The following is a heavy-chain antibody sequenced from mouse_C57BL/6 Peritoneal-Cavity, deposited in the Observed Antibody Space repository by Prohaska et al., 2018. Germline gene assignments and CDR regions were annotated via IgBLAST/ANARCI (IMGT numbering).Heavy chain of an antibody. Sequence: DVQLQESGPGLVKPSQSLSLTCSVTGYSITSGYYWNWIRQFPGNKLEWMGYRSYDGSNNYNPSLKNRNSITRDTSKNQFFLKLNSVTTEDTATYYCARGGSIRFAYWGQGTLVTVSA. J-gene: IGHJ3*01. CDR3: ARGGSIRFAY. D-gene: IGHD1-1*01. CDR1: GYSITSGYY. V-gene: IGHV3-6*01. CDR2: RSYDGSN.